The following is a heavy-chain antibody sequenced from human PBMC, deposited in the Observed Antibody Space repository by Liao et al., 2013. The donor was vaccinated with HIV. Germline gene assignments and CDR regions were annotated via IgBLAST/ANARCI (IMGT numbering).Heavy chain of an antibody. CDR1: GASINSYY. J-gene: IGHJ1*01. CDR2: IYYSGSTNYT. V-gene: IGHV4-59*01. D-gene: IGHD4-11*01. CDR3: ARGGGPTVTPQFEH. Sequence: QVQLQESGPRLVKPSETLSLTCTVSGASINSYYWSWIRQPPGKGLEWIGYIYYSGSTNYTNHNPSLKSRVSVSIDTSKNQFSLNLTSVTAADTAVYYCARGGGPTVTPQFEHWGQGTLVTVSS.